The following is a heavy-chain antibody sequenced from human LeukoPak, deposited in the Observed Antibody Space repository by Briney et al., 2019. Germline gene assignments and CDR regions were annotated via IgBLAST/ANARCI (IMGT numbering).Heavy chain of an antibody. CDR2: MNPNSGNT. Sequence: ASVKVSCKASGYTFTSYDINWVRQATGQGREWMGWMNPNSGNTGYAQKFQGRVTMTRNTSISTAYMELSSLRSEDTAVYYCARVGKGTAVTPRPYYFDYWGQGTLVTVSS. CDR1: GYTFTSYD. J-gene: IGHJ4*02. CDR3: ARVGKGTAVTPRPYYFDY. D-gene: IGHD4-23*01. V-gene: IGHV1-8*01.